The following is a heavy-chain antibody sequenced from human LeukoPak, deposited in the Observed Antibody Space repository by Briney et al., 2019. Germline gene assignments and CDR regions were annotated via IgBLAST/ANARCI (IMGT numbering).Heavy chain of an antibody. J-gene: IGHJ3*01. CDR3: ARDRFMVRGVMVGTFDL. CDR2: IGYDGSNK. D-gene: IGHD3-10*01. Sequence: GRSLRLSCAASGYTFSDYAMHWVRQAPGKGLEWVAVIGYDGSNKYDADSVKGRFTISRDNSKNMMYLQMNSLRAEDAAVYYCARDRFMVRGVMVGTFDLWGQGTMVTVSS. CDR1: GYTFSDYA. V-gene: IGHV3-33*01.